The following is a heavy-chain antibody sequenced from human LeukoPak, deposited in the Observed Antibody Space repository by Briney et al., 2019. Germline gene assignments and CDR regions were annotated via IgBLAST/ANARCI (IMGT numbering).Heavy chain of an antibody. V-gene: IGHV3-23*01. CDR2: ISGGGGTT. D-gene: IGHD2-15*01. J-gene: IGHJ4*02. Sequence: AGGSLRLSCAASGFTFSDYYMSWIRQAPEKGLEWVSGISGGGGTTYYADSVKGRFTISRDNSKNTLYLQMNSLRAEDTAVYYCAKDRSGGSRPSYFDYWGQGTLVTVSS. CDR1: GFTFSDYY. CDR3: AKDRSGGSRPSYFDY.